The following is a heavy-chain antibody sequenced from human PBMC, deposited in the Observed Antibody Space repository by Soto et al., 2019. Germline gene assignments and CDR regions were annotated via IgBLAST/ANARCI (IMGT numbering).Heavy chain of an antibody. CDR3: VSAHALGFSNWFDP. V-gene: IGHV1-2*02. J-gene: IGHJ5*02. Sequence: ASVKVSCKASGYIFSANYIHWVRQAPGQGLEWLGWINPHSGATNYAQKFLGRVTMSAGTSASTAYMDLARLKSDDTAVYYCVSAHALGFSNWFDPSSRATLVTVSS. D-gene: IGHD3-10*01. CDR2: INPHSGAT. CDR1: GYIFSANY.